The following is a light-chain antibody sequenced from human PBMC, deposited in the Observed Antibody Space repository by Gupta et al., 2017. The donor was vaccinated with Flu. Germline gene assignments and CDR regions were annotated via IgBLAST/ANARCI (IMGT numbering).Light chain of an antibody. Sequence: QFALTPPPSLFRSPGQSVTLSRTGTSSDVCGYYYVAWYQQHPGKAPKLMIYDVSKRPSGVPDRFSGSKSGNTASLTISGLQAEDEADYYCCSCAGSYTPGVFGGGTKLTAL. CDR3: CSCAGSYTPGV. J-gene: IGLJ2*01. V-gene: IGLV2-11*01. CDR1: SSDVCGYYY. CDR2: DVS.